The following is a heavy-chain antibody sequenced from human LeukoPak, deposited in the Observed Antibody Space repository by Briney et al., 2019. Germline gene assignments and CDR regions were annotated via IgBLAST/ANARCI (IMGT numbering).Heavy chain of an antibody. Sequence: SETLSLTCTVSGGSITSYYWGWIRQPPGKGLEYIGHIYYSGTTNYNPSLKSRVTILVDTSKNQFSLKLTSVTAADTAVYYCARGEIYPLWVWGQGTLVTVSS. V-gene: IGHV4-59*08. CDR2: IYYSGTT. D-gene: IGHD3-16*01. CDR3: ARGEIYPLWV. J-gene: IGHJ4*02. CDR1: GGSITSYY.